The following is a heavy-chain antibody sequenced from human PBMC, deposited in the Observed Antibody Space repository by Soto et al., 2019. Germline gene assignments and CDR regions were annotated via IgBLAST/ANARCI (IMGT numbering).Heavy chain of an antibody. J-gene: IGHJ3*02. CDR3: ARDHYYDSSGCDAFDS. V-gene: IGHV4-59*12. Sequence: SETLSLTCTVSGGSISSYYWSWIRQPPGKGLEWIGYIYYSGSTNYNPSLKSRVNKSVDTSKNQFSLKLSSVTAADTAVYYCARDHYYDSSGCDAFDSWGQGTMVTVSS. CDR1: GGSISSYY. D-gene: IGHD3-22*01. CDR2: IYYSGST.